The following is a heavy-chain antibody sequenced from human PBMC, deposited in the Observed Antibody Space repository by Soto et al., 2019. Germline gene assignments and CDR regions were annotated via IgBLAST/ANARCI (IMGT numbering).Heavy chain of an antibody. D-gene: IGHD2-15*01. CDR1: GGFVNSGGYY. Sequence: SETLSLTCTVSGGFVNSGGYYWSWIRQHPGRGLECIGSIYYSGSAYYNPSLKSRVTISVDTSKNQFSLRLSSVTAADTAVYYCARAVGYCSGGTCYPTGNWFVPWGQGTLVTISS. V-gene: IGHV4-31*03. CDR3: ARAVGYCSGGTCYPTGNWFVP. J-gene: IGHJ5*02. CDR2: IYYSGSA.